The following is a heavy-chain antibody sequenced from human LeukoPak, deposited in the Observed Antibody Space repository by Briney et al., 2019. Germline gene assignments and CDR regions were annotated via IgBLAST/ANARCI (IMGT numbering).Heavy chain of an antibody. CDR1: GYIISSYW. CDR2: IYPGGSDT. V-gene: IGHV5-51*01. J-gene: IGHJ2*01. D-gene: IGHD2-21*02. Sequence: GESLKISCKCSGYIISSYWIGWVRQTPGEGLELMRIIYPGGSDTRYSPSFQGQVTISADKSISPDYLQWSSLKASDTAMYYCARRCGGDCYPYWYFDLWGRGTLVTVSS. CDR3: ARRCGGDCYPYWYFDL.